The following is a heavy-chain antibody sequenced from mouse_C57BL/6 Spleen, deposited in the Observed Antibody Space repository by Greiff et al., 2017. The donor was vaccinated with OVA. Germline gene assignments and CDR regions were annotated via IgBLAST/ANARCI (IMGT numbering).Heavy chain of an antibody. CDR2: IDPNSGGT. J-gene: IGHJ2*01. Sequence: QQSCKASGYTFTSYWMHWVKQRPGRGLEWIGRIDPNSGGTKYNEKFKSKATLTVDKPSSTAYMQLSSLTSEDSAVYYCARYAEYYGSGFDYWGQGTTLTVSS. D-gene: IGHD1-1*01. CDR1: GYTFTSYW. CDR3: ARYAEYYGSGFDY. V-gene: IGHV1-72*01.